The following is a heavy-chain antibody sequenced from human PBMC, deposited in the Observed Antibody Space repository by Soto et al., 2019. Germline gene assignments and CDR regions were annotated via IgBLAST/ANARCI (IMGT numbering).Heavy chain of an antibody. D-gene: IGHD2-8*02. CDR1: GFTFRSYW. V-gene: IGHV3-74*03. CDR3: VRDLSHCTGGICSS. Sequence: GSLRLSCAASGFTFRSYWMNWVRQVPGKGLVWVSRLSPDGGTTKYADSVKGRFTISRDNAKNMVYLQMNSLRAEDTAVYYCVRDLSHCTGGICSSWAQGALVTVSS. J-gene: IGHJ4*02. CDR2: LSPDGGTT.